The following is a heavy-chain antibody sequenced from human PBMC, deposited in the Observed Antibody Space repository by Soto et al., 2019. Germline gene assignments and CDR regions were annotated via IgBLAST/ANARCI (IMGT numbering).Heavy chain of an antibody. V-gene: IGHV2-5*02. CDR3: AHCTLHDYGDYDPGTSHVFDS. D-gene: IGHD4-17*01. Sequence: QITLKASGPSPVKPTQTLTVTCTFAGFSLSNSGVGVAWIRQPPGNALQWLALIYGDNDKRYSDSLKTTLTITKDTSKVQVVLTLTNMDPVDTATYYCAHCTLHDYGDYDPGTSHVFDSWGQGTLVTVSS. CDR1: GFSLSNSGVG. CDR2: IYGDNDK. J-gene: IGHJ4*02.